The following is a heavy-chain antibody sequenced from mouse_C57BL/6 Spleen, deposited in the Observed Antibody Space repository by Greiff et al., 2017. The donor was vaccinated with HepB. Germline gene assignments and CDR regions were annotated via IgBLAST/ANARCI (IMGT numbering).Heavy chain of an antibody. J-gene: IGHJ2*01. V-gene: IGHV1-85*01. CDR2: IYPRDGST. D-gene: IGHD1-1*01. CDR1: GYTFTSYD. Sequence: QVQLQQSGPELVKPGASVKLSCKASGYTFTSYDINWVKQRPGQGLEWIGWIYPRDGSTKYNEKFKGKATLTVDTSSSTAYMELLSLTSEDSAVYFCGRSDYYGSSYYFDYWGQGTTLTVSS. CDR3: GRSDYYGSSYYFDY.